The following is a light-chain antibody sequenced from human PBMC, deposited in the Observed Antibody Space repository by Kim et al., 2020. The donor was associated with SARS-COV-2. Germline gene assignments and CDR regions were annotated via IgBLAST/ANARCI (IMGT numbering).Light chain of an antibody. CDR3: SSYTSSSTYYV. Sequence: SITISCTGNSSDVGGYKYVSWYQQHPGKAPKVMIYDVSNRPSGVSNRFSASKSGNTASLTISGLQAEDEADYYCSSYTSSSTYYVFGTGTKVTVL. J-gene: IGLJ1*01. CDR2: DVS. V-gene: IGLV2-14*03. CDR1: SSDVGGYKY.